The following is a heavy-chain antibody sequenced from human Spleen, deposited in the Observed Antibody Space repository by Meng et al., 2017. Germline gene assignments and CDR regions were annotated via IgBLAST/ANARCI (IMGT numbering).Heavy chain of an antibody. J-gene: IGHJ4*02. V-gene: IGHV1-8*01. CDR3: ARGRYSSTWYYPDY. D-gene: IGHD6-13*01. CDR1: GYTFATYD. CDR2: MNPNSGDT. Sequence: ASVKVSCKASGYTFATYDINWVRQATGQGLEWLGWMNPNSGDTGYSQKFQGRVAITRNTSITTAYMELSSLRSEDTAVYYCARGRYSSTWYYPDYWGQGTLVTVS.